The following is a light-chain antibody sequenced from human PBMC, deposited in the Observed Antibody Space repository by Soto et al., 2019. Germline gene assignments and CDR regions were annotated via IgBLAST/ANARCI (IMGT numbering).Light chain of an antibody. J-gene: IGLJ3*02. V-gene: IGLV2-14*01. Sequence: QSVLTQPASVSGSPGQSITISCTGSSSDVGGYHYVSWYQQYPGKAPKLVISEVSNRPSGVSNRFSGSKSGNTASLTISGLQAEDEANYYCCSYPASTTPLFGGGTKLTVL. CDR2: EVS. CDR1: SSDVGGYHY. CDR3: CSYPASTTPL.